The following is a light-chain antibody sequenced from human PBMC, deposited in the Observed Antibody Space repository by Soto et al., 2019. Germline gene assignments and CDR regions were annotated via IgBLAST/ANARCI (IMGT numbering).Light chain of an antibody. CDR3: QRYNGAPFT. V-gene: IGKV1-27*01. Sequence: DIQMTQSPSSLSASVGDRVTITCRASQDISIYLAWYQQKPGKAPQPLIYTASTLRSGVPSRFIGSGSGTEFTLTISSLQPEDVATFYCQRYNGAPFTFGPGTKVDIK. CDR2: TAS. J-gene: IGKJ3*01. CDR1: QDISIY.